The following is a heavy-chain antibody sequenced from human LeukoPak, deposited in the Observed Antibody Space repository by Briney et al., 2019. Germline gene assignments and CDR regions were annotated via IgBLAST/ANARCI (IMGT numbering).Heavy chain of an antibody. CDR1: GFTVSSSY. V-gene: IGHV3-53*01. Sequence: GGSLRLSCAASGFTVSSSYMTWVRQAPGEGLEWVSVIYRDGSTYYADSVKGRFTISRDNSKNTLYLQMNSLRAEDTAVYYCAKFSPIYGDYVVDYWGQGTLVTVSS. CDR2: IYRDGST. D-gene: IGHD4-17*01. CDR3: AKFSPIYGDYVVDY. J-gene: IGHJ4*02.